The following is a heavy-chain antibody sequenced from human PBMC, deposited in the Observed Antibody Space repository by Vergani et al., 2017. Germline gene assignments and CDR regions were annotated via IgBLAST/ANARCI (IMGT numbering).Heavy chain of an antibody. CDR1: GGSISSGGYS. V-gene: IGHV4-30-2*01. Sequence: QLQLQESGSGLVKPSQTLSLTCAVSGGSISSGGYSWSWIRQPPGKGLEWIGYIYHSGSTYYNPSLKSRVTISVDRSKNQFSLKLSSVTAADTAMYYCARQIFGGSSWYDYWGQGTLVTVSS. J-gene: IGHJ4*02. CDR3: ARQIFGGSSWYDY. CDR2: IYHSGST. D-gene: IGHD6-13*01.